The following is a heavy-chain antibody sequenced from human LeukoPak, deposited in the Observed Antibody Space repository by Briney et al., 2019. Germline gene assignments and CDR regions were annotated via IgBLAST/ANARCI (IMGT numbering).Heavy chain of an antibody. D-gene: IGHD2-8*01. CDR1: GGSISSYY. CDR2: IYFRGST. V-gene: IGHV4-59*01. J-gene: IGHJ3*02. Sequence: SETLSLTCTVSGGSISSYYWSWIRQPPGKGLEWIGYIYFRGSTDYNPSLKSRVTISVDTSKNQFSLKLTSVTVADTAVYYCARGSVDTKVDIWGQGTMVTVSS. CDR3: ARGSVDTKVDI.